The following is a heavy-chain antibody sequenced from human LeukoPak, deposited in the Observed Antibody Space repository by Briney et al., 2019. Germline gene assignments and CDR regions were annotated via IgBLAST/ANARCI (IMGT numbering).Heavy chain of an antibody. V-gene: IGHV3-74*01. CDR1: GFTFSSYW. CDR3: ARARGNNYGFFDY. Sequence: GGSLRLSCAASGFTFSSYWMHWVRQAPGKGLVWVSRINSDGSRTNYADSVKGRFTISIDNAKNTLFLQMDSLRAEDTAVYYCARARGNNYGFFDYWGQEIMVTVSS. J-gene: IGHJ4*02. CDR2: INSDGSRT. D-gene: IGHD5-18*01.